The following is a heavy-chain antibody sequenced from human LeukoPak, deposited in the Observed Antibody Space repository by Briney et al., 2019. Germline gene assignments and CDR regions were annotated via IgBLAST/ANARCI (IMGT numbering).Heavy chain of an antibody. CDR3: ARETRIVGATAVDYYYYGMDV. Sequence: SETLSLTCTVSGGSISSYYWSWIRRPPGKGLEWIGYIYYSGSTNYNPSLKSRVTISVDTSKNQFSLKLSSVTAADTAVYYCARETRIVGATAVDYYYYGMDVWGQGTTVTVSS. CDR2: IYYSGST. J-gene: IGHJ6*02. D-gene: IGHD1-26*01. V-gene: IGHV4-59*01. CDR1: GGSISSYY.